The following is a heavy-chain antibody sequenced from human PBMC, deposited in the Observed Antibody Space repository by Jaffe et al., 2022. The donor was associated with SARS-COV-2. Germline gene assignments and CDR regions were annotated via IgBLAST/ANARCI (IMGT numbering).Heavy chain of an antibody. CDR3: ARGPVVAATNWFDP. CDR2: INHSGST. V-gene: IGHV4-34*01. Sequence: QVQLQQWGAGLLKPSETLSLTCAVYGGSFSGYYWSWIRQPPGKGLEWIGEINHSGSTNYNPSLKSRVTISVDTSKNQFSLKLSSVTAADTAVYYCARGPVVAATNWFDPWGQGTLVTVSS. D-gene: IGHD2-15*01. CDR1: GGSFSGYY. J-gene: IGHJ5*02.